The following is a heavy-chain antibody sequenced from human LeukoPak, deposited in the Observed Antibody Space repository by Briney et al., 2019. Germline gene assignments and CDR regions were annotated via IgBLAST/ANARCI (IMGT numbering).Heavy chain of an antibody. CDR1: GGSISSGGYS. D-gene: IGHD3-3*01. V-gene: IGHV4-30-2*01. CDR2: IYHSGST. CDR3: ARGDFWSGSVPAFDP. J-gene: IGHJ5*02. Sequence: SETLSLTCAVSGGSISSGGYSWSWIRQPPGKGLEWIGYIYHSGSTYYNPSLKSRVTISVDRSKSQFSLKLSSVTAADTAVYYCARGDFWSGSVPAFDPWGQGTLVTVSS.